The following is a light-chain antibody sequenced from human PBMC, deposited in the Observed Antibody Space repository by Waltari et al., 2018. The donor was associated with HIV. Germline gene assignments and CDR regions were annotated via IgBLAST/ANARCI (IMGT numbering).Light chain of an antibody. Sequence: SYDLTQPPSVSVSPGQTAIIPCSGDNLGDKFASWYQQKPGQSPVVVMYQDNKRPAGIPERFSGSNSGNTATLTIRETQAMDEADYYCQAWDSSTAVFGGGTKLTVL. J-gene: IGLJ2*01. CDR2: QDN. CDR1: NLGDKF. CDR3: QAWDSSTAV. V-gene: IGLV3-1*01.